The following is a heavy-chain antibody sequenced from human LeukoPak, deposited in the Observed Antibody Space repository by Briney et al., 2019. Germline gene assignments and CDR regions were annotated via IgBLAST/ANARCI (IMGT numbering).Heavy chain of an antibody. D-gene: IGHD3-22*01. CDR2: ISSSGSTI. J-gene: IGHJ3*02. CDR1: GFTFSDYY. Sequence: PGGSLRLSCAASGFTFSDYYMRWIRQAPGKGLEWGSYISSSGSTISYADSVKGRFTISRDNAKNSLYLQMNSLRAEDTAVYYCARPDYYDSLRGAFDIWGQGTMVTVSS. V-gene: IGHV3-11*01. CDR3: ARPDYYDSLRGAFDI.